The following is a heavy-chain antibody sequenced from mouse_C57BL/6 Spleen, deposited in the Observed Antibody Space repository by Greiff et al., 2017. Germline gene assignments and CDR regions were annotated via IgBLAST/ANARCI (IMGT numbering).Heavy chain of an antibody. CDR3: VYGYDQGSRAMDY. Sequence: VQLQQPGAELVKPGASVKLSCKASGYTFTSYWMHWVKQRPGQGLEWIGMIHPNSGSTNYNEKFKSKATLTVDKSSSTAYMQLSSLTSEDSAVYFCVYGYDQGSRAMDYWGQGTSVTVSS. D-gene: IGHD2-2*01. V-gene: IGHV1-64*01. CDR2: IHPNSGST. CDR1: GYTFTSYW. J-gene: IGHJ4*01.